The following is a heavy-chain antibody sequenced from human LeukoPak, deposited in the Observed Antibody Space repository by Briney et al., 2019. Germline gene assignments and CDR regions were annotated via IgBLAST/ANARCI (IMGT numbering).Heavy chain of an antibody. CDR3: ARGPEDYDILTGYYSLDY. CDR1: GGSINSYY. J-gene: IGHJ4*02. V-gene: IGHV4-59*01. Sequence: PSETLSLTCTVSGGSINSYYWSWIRQTPGMGLEWIGYIFSSGSTNYNPSLKSRVNFSVDMSKNQFSLKLSSVTAADTAVYYCARGPEDYDILTGYYSLDYWGQGTLVTVSS. D-gene: IGHD3-9*01. CDR2: IFSSGST.